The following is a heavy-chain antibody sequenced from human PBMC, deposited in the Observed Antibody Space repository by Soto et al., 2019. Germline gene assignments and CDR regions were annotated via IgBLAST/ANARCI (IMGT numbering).Heavy chain of an antibody. J-gene: IGHJ4*02. V-gene: IGHV3-73*01. D-gene: IGHD6-13*01. Sequence: PGGSLRLSCAASGFTFSGSAMHWVRQASGKGLEWVGRIRSKANSYATAYAASVKGRFTISRDDSKNTAYLQMNSLKTEDTAVYHCTRLGAAAGVDYWGQGTLVTVSS. CDR1: GFTFSGSA. CDR2: IRSKANSYAT. CDR3: TRLGAAAGVDY.